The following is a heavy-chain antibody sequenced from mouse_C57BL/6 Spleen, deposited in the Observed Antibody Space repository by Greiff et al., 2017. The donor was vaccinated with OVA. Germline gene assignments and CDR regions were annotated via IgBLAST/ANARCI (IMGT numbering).Heavy chain of an antibody. CDR1: GFSLSTFGMG. J-gene: IGHJ2*01. V-gene: IGHV8-8*01. Sequence: QVPLKESGPGLLQPSPTLSLTCSFSGFSLSTFGMGVGWIRQPSGKGLEWLAHIWWDDDKYYNPALESRLTISKDTSKNQVFLKSANVDTADTATYYGARMDRQLRLDDWGKGTTLTVSS. CDR2: IWWDDDK. CDR3: ARMDRQLRLDD. D-gene: IGHD3-2*02.